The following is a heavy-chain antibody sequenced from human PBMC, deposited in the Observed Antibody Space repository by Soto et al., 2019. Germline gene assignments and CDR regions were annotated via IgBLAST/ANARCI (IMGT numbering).Heavy chain of an antibody. V-gene: IGHV3-23*01. J-gene: IGHJ6*03. CDR1: GFTFSSYA. CDR3: AKEGPAGDLTPYYYYYYYKAV. CDR2: ISGSGGST. D-gene: IGHD3-10*01. Sequence: GGSLRLSCATSGFTFSSYAMSWVRQAPGKGLEWVSAISGSGGSTYYADSVKGRFTISRDNSKNTLYLQMNSLGAEDTAVYYCAKEGPAGDLTPYYYYYYYKAVWGKGTTVTVSS.